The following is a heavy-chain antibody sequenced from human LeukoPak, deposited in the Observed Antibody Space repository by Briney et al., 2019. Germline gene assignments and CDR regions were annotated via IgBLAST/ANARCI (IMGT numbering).Heavy chain of an antibody. Sequence: SETLSLTCTVSGGSISSYYWSWIRQPPGKGLEWIGYIYYSGSTNYNPSLKSRVTISVDTSKNQFSLKLSSVTAADTAVYYCARDLPRDDAFDIWGQGTMVTVSS. CDR3: ARDLPRDDAFDI. V-gene: IGHV4-59*12. J-gene: IGHJ3*02. CDR1: GGSISSYY. CDR2: IYYSGST.